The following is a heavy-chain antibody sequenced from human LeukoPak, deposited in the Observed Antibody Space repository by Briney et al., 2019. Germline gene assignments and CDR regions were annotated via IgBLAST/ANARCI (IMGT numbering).Heavy chain of an antibody. CDR2: ISGSGGST. Sequence: GGSLRLSCAASGFTFSSYAMSWVRQAPGKGMEWVSAISGSGGSTYYADSVKGRFTISRANSKNTLYLQMNSLRAEDTAVYYCAKVMGRIAVAGTDYWGQGTLVTVSS. CDR3: AKVMGRIAVAGTDY. V-gene: IGHV3-23*01. D-gene: IGHD6-19*01. CDR1: GFTFSSYA. J-gene: IGHJ4*02.